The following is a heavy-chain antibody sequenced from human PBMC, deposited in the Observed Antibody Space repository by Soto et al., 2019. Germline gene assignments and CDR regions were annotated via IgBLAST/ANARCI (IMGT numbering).Heavy chain of an antibody. D-gene: IGHD2-8*01. J-gene: IGHJ6*02. CDR2: INPTTGLT. CDR3: ARALRNGYFYGMDI. V-gene: IGHV1-46*01. Sequence: ASVKVSCKASGYAFSNNFMHWVRQAPAQGLEWMGVINPTTGLTSNAQKFQGRITMTSDTSSSTAYMELSSLGSEDTAVYYCARALRNGYFYGMDIWGQGTTVTVSS. CDR1: GYAFSNNF.